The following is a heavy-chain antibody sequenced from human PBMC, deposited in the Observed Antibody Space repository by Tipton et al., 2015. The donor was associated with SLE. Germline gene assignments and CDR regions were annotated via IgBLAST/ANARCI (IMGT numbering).Heavy chain of an antibody. Sequence: SLRLSCAASGFTFSSYAMHWVRQAPGKGLEWVAVISYDGSNKYYADSVKGRFTISRDNSKNTLYLQMNSLRAEDTAVCYCARALGDYGYFYGMDVWGQGTTVTVSS. J-gene: IGHJ6*02. CDR1: GFTFSSYA. CDR3: ARALGDYGYFYGMDV. CDR2: ISYDGSNK. D-gene: IGHD4-17*01. V-gene: IGHV3-30*04.